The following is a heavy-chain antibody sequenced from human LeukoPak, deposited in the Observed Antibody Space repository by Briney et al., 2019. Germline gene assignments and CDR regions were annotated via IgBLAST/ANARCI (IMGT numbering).Heavy chain of an antibody. D-gene: IGHD3-10*01. CDR1: GYSFTSCW. J-gene: IGHJ4*02. CDR2: IDPSDSYT. V-gene: IGHV5-10-1*01. Sequence: GESLKISCKGSGYSFTSCWISWVRQMPGKGLEWMGRIDPSDSYTNYSPSFQGHVTISADKSISTAYLQWSSLKASDTAMYYCATSHYGSGSYYSIWGQGTLVTVSS. CDR3: ATSHYGSGSYYSI.